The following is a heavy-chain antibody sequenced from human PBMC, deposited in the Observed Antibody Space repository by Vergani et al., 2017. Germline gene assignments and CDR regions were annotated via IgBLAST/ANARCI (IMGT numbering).Heavy chain of an antibody. J-gene: IGHJ4*02. V-gene: IGHV3-9*01. D-gene: IGHD4-17*01. CDR1: GFTFDDYA. CDR2: ISWNSGSI. CDR3: AKDLNGDYEYYFDY. Sequence: EVQLVESGGGLVQPGRSLRLSCAASGFTFDDYAMHWVRQAPGKGLEWVSGISWNSGSIGYADSVKGRFTISRDNAKNSLYLQMNSLRAEDTALYYCAKDLNGDYEYYFDYWGQGTLVTVSS.